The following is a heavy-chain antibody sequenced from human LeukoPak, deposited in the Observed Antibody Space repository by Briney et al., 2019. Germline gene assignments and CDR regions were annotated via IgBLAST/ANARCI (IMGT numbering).Heavy chain of an antibody. D-gene: IGHD3-9*01. CDR3: AKGPYYDILTGYFSP. CDR2: ISGSGGST. J-gene: IGHJ5*02. Sequence: GGSLRLSCAASGFTFSSYAMSWVRQAPGKGLEWVSTISGSGGSTYYADSVKGRFTISRVNSKNTLYLQMNSLRAEDTDIYYCAKGPYYDILTGYFSPWGQGTLVTVSS. V-gene: IGHV3-23*01. CDR1: GFTFSSYA.